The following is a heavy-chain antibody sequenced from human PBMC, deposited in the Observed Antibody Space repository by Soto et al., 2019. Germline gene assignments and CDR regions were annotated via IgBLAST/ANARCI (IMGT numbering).Heavy chain of an antibody. V-gene: IGHV3-7*05. CDR3: ARDGSTSWYSYDYHGMDV. CDR2: INQDGSEK. CDR1: GFTFRTYW. J-gene: IGHJ6*02. Sequence: EVQLVECGGGLVQPGGSLRLSCGASGFTFRTYWLSWVRQVPGKGLEWVANINQDGSEKNYVDSVKGRFTISRDNAKNSLHLQMSSLRAEDTALYYCARDGSTSWYSYDYHGMDVWGQGTTVTVSS. D-gene: IGHD5-18*01.